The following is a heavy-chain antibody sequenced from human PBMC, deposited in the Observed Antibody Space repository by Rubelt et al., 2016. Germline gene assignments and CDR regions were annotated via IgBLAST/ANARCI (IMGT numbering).Heavy chain of an antibody. V-gene: IGHV1-18*01. Sequence: QVQLVQSGAEVKKPGASVKVSCKASGYTFTSYGISWVRQAPGQGLEWMGWISAYNGNTNYGQKLRGRVTMTTDTSTSTAYMELRSLRSDDTAVYYGASMYSSSWYRGWFDPWGQGTLVTVSS. CDR3: ASMYSSSWYRGWFDP. CDR1: GYTFTSYG. CDR2: ISAYNGNT. J-gene: IGHJ5*02. D-gene: IGHD6-13*01.